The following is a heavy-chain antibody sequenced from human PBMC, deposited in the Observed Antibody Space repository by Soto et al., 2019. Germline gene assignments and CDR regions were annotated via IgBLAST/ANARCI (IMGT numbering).Heavy chain of an antibody. Sequence: VKVSCKASGYTFTGYYMHWVRQAPGQGLEWMGWINPNSGGTNYAQKFQGWVTMTRDTSISTAYMELSRLRSDDTAVYYCARGYYGSGSFWYYYYGMDVWGQGTTVTVSS. V-gene: IGHV1-2*04. CDR3: ARGYYGSGSFWYYYYGMDV. D-gene: IGHD3-10*01. CDR2: INPNSGGT. J-gene: IGHJ6*02. CDR1: GYTFTGYY.